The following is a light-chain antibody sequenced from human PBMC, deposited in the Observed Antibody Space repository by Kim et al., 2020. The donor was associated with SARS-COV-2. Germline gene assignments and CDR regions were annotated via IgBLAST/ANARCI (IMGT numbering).Light chain of an antibody. J-gene: IGKJ1*01. CDR3: QERSNWPRT. CDR2: AAS. Sequence: LSPGERATLSCRASQSVSSYVAWYQQKPGQAPRLLIYAASNRATGIPARFSGSGSGTDFTLTISSLEPEDFAVYYCQERSNWPRTFGQGTKVDIK. CDR1: QSVSSY. V-gene: IGKV3-11*01.